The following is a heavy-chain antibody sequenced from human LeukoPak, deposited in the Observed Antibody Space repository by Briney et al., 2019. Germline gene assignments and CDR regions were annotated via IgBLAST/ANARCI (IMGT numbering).Heavy chain of an antibody. Sequence: SETLSLTCTVSGGSISSSSYYWGWVRQRPGKGVEWMGSIYYSGSTYYNPSLKSRVTISVDTSKNQFSLKLSSVPAPDTAVYYCETSCGGDRHPYFDIWGQGTIVTVSS. CDR2: IYYSGST. D-gene: IGHD2-21*02. V-gene: IGHV4-39*01. CDR1: GGSISSSSYY. CDR3: ETSCGGDRHPYFDI. J-gene: IGHJ3*02.